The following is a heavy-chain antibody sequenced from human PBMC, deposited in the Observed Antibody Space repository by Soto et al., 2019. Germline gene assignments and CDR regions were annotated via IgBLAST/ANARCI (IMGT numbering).Heavy chain of an antibody. V-gene: IGHV3-30*18. CDR3: AKDPREEWGSYAFAR. CDR1: GFTFSSYG. Sequence: GGSPRLSCAAYGFTFSSYGMHWFRQAPGKGLEWVAVISYDGSNKYYADSVKGRFTISRDNSKNTLYLQMNSLRAEDTAVYYCAKDPREEWGSYAFARRGKGKMVTV. D-gene: IGHD2-8*01. CDR2: ISYDGSNK. J-gene: IGHJ3*02.